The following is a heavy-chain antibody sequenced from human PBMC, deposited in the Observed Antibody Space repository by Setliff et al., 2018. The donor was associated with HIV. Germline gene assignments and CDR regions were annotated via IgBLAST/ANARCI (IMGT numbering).Heavy chain of an antibody. D-gene: IGHD1-7*01. J-gene: IGHJ4*02. CDR1: GFTVSSYL. CDR3: VKWNYPNS. Sequence: PGGSLRLSCAASGFTVSSYLMHWVRQAPGKGLVWVSYINSDGSSTNSADSVKGRFTISRDDAKNNLYLQMNSLRVEDTAVYYCVKWNYPNSWGQGTLVTVSS. CDR2: INSDGSST. V-gene: IGHV3-74*01.